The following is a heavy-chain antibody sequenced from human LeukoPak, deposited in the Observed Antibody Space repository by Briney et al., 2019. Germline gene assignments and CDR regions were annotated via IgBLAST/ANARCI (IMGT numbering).Heavy chain of an antibody. CDR3: ARCSMAARNYYYYGMDV. CDR2: IIPIFGTA. Sequence: GSSLKVSCKASGGTFSSYAISWVRQAPGQGLEWMGGIIPIFGTANYAQKCQGRVTITADESTSTAYMELSSLRSEDTAVYYCARCSMAARNYYYYGMDVWGQGTTVTVSS. V-gene: IGHV1-69*01. J-gene: IGHJ6*02. D-gene: IGHD6-6*01. CDR1: GGTFSSYA.